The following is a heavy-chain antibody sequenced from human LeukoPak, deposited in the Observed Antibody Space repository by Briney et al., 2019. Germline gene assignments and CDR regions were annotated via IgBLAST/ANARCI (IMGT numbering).Heavy chain of an antibody. V-gene: IGHV4-34*01. CDR1: GGSFSGYY. J-gene: IGHJ4*02. Sequence: SETLSLTCAVYGGSFSGYYWSWIRQLPGKGLEWIGEINHSGSTNYNPSLKSRVTMSLDTSKNQFSLRLSSVTAADTAVYYCARDTGGPYYFDYWGQGTLVTVSS. CDR2: INHSGST. CDR3: ARDTGGPYYFDY. D-gene: IGHD5-18*01.